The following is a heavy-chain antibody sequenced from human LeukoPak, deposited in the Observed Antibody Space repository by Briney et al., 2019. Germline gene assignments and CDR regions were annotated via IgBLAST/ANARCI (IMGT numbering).Heavy chain of an antibody. CDR3: ARYGSSWDLDY. V-gene: IGHV3-53*01. CDR2: IYSAGST. D-gene: IGHD6-13*01. Sequence: GGSLRLSCAASGFTVSTNYMSWVRQAPGKGLEWVSVIYSAGSTYYADSVKGRFTVSRDNSKNTLYLQMNSLRAEDAAVYYCARYGSSWDLDYWGQGTLVTVSS. CDR1: GFTVSTNY. J-gene: IGHJ4*02.